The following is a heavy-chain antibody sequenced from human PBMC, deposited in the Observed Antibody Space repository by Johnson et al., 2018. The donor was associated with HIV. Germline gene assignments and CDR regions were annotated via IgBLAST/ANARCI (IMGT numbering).Heavy chain of an antibody. CDR1: GFTVSSNY. CDR2: IYSGGST. D-gene: IGHD6-13*01. J-gene: IGHJ3*02. V-gene: IGHV3-66*02. CDR3: ASLTWVARSSRFYAFDI. Sequence: VQLVESGGGVVQPGRSLRLSCAASGFTVSSNYMSWVRQAPGKGLEWVSVIYSGGSTYYADSVKGRFTISRDNSKNTLYLQMNSLRVEDTAVYYCASLTWVARSSRFYAFDIWGQGTMVTVSS.